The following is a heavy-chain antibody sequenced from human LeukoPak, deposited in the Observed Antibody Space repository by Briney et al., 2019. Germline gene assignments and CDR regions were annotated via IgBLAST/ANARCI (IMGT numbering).Heavy chain of an antibody. CDR2: ISSSGSTI. V-gene: IGHV3-11*01. D-gene: IGHD1-1*01. Sequence: PGGSLRLSCAASGFTFSDYYMSWIRQAPGKGLEWVSYISSSGSTIYYADSVKGRFTISRDNAKNSLYLQMNSLRAEDTAVHYCARARYNYGLGTYYFDYWGQGTLVTVSS. CDR3: ARARYNYGLGTYYFDY. J-gene: IGHJ4*02. CDR1: GFTFSDYY.